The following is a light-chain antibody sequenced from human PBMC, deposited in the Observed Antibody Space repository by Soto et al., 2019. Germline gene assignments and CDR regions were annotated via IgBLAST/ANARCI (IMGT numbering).Light chain of an antibody. CDR2: GAS. J-gene: IGKJ1*01. CDR3: QQYGSSSTWT. Sequence: EIVLTQSPGTLSLSPGERATLSCRASQSVSSTYLAWYQHKPGQPPTLLIYGASSRVTGIPDRFSGSGSGTDFTLTISRLEPEEFAVYYCQQYGSSSTWTFGQGTKVEIK. V-gene: IGKV3-20*01. CDR1: QSVSSTY.